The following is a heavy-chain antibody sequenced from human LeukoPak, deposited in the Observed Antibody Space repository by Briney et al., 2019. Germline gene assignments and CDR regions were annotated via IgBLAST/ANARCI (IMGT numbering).Heavy chain of an antibody. D-gene: IGHD2-21*02. Sequence: SETLSLTCTVSGGSVSSGSYYWSWIRQPPGKGLEWIGYIYYSGSTNYNPSLKSRVTISVDTSKNQFSLKLSSVTAADTAVYYCARDYACCGGDCYFYFDYWGQGTLVTVSS. V-gene: IGHV4-61*01. J-gene: IGHJ4*02. CDR1: GGSVSSGSYY. CDR3: ARDYACCGGDCYFYFDY. CDR2: IYYSGST.